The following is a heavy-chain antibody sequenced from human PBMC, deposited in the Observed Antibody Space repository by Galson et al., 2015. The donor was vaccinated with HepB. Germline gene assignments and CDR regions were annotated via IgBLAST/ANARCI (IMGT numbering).Heavy chain of an antibody. CDR3: VREYYDDDDYYYYGMDV. CDR1: GFTFSNYW. V-gene: IGHV3-74*01. D-gene: IGHD3-22*01. Sequence: SLRLSCAASGFTFSNYWMHWVRQAAGKGLVWVSRINMDGRTTTYADAVKGRFTISRDSANLYLQMNSLRAEDTAVYFCVREYYDDDDYYYYGMDVWGQGTTVTVSS. CDR2: INMDGRTT. J-gene: IGHJ6*02.